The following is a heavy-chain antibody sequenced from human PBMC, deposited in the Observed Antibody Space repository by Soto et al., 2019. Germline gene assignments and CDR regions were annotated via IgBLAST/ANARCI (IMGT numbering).Heavy chain of an antibody. CDR3: ARKDKSGYFNWFDP. CDR1: GYKFTSYW. D-gene: IGHD3-22*01. J-gene: IGHJ5*02. CDR2: IFPSDSDT. V-gene: IGHV5-51*01. Sequence: GESLKISCRTSGYKFTSYWIAWVRQMPGKGLEWMGIIFPSDSDTRYSPSFQGQVIISADRSTSTVFLQWASLKASDTAVYFCARKDKSGYFNWFDPWGQGTLVTVSS.